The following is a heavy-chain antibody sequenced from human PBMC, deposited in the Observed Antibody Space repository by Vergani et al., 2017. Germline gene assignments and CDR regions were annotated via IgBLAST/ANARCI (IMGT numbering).Heavy chain of an antibody. J-gene: IGHJ4*02. V-gene: IGHV1-2*02. Sequence: QVQLVQSGAEVKKPGASVKVSCKASGYTFTGYYMHWVRQAPGQGLEWMGWSNPNSGGTHYAQKFQGRVTMTRDTSISTAYMELSRLISDDTAVYYCARDMGVCSGGSCFPTPFDYWGQGTLVTVSS. CDR2: SNPNSGGT. CDR3: ARDMGVCSGGSCFPTPFDY. CDR1: GYTFTGYY. D-gene: IGHD2-15*01.